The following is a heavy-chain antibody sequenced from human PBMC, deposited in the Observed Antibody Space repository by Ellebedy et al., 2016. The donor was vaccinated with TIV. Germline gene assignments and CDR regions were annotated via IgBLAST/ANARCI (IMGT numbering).Heavy chain of an antibody. CDR3: ASVSGVDTAMVTHTHFDY. J-gene: IGHJ4*02. V-gene: IGHV4-4*07. CDR2: IYTSGST. Sequence: SETLSLTXTVSGGSINNYYWSWIRQPAGKGLEWIGRIYTSGSTNYNPSLKSRVTMSVDTSKNQFSLKLSSVTAADTAVYYCASVSGVDTAMVTHTHFDYWGQGTLVTVSS. CDR1: GGSINNYY. D-gene: IGHD5-18*01.